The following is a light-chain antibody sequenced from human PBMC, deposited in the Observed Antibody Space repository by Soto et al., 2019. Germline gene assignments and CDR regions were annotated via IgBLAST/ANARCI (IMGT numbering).Light chain of an antibody. CDR3: SSYTSSKTVL. CDR1: SSAVGGYNY. J-gene: IGLJ2*01. V-gene: IGLV2-14*01. CDR2: EVT. Sequence: QSALTQPASVSGSLGQSITISCTGTSSAVGGYNYVSWYQQHPGKDPKVVIFEVTKRPSGVSSRFSGSKSGNTASLTVSGLQAEDEGDYYCSSYTSSKTVLFGGGPKLTVL.